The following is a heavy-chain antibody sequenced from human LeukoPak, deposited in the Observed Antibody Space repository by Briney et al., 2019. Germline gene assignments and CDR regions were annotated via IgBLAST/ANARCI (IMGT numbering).Heavy chain of an antibody. J-gene: IGHJ4*02. Sequence: AETLSLTCTVSGAPISNYHWSWIRQPPGKGLEWIGYIYYSGSPNYNPPLKSRVTISLDPSKNQFSLKLSSVTAADTAVYYCARDGGYGTLVFDYWGQGTMVTVSS. V-gene: IGHV4-59*01. CDR1: GAPISNYH. CDR3: ARDGGYGTLVFDY. D-gene: IGHD2-15*01. CDR2: IYYSGSP.